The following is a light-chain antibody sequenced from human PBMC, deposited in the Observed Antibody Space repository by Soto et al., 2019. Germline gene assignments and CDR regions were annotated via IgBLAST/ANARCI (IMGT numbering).Light chain of an antibody. CDR1: QSVSSSY. CDR3: QQYGSSPPWYT. J-gene: IGKJ2*01. V-gene: IGKV3-20*01. CDR2: GAS. Sequence: EIVLTQSPGTLSLSPGERATLSCRASQSVSSSYLAWYQQKPGQAPRLLIYGASSRATGIPDRFSGSGSGTDFTLTISRLEPEDFAVYYCQQYGSSPPWYTFGQGTNLEIK.